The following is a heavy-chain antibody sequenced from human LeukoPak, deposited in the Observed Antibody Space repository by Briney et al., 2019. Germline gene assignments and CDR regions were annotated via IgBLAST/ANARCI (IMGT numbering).Heavy chain of an antibody. D-gene: IGHD2-15*01. CDR2: ISYDGSNN. CDR1: GFSFSDYA. CDR3: ARDFGYCNGGNCYTVLDY. J-gene: IGHJ4*02. V-gene: IGHV3-30*04. Sequence: GGSLRLSCAGYGFSFSDYAMHWVRQAPAKGLEWVAVISYDGSNNYYADSVKGRFTISRDNAMNSLYLQMNTLRAEDTAVYYCARDFGYCNGGNCYTVLDYWGQGTLVTVSS.